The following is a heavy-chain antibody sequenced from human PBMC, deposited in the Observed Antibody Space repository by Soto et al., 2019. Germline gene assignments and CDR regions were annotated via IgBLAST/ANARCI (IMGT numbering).Heavy chain of an antibody. CDR2: IRSKANSYAT. CDR1: GFTFSGSA. J-gene: IGHJ6*02. Sequence: GGSLRLSCAASGFTFSGSAMHWVRQASGKGLEWVGRIRSKANSYATAYAASVKGRFTISRDDSKNTAYLQMNSLKTEDTAVYYCTRQEVEMATSLGFRYYYYYGMDVWGQGTTVTVSS. D-gene: IGHD5-12*01. CDR3: TRQEVEMATSLGFRYYYYYGMDV. V-gene: IGHV3-73*01.